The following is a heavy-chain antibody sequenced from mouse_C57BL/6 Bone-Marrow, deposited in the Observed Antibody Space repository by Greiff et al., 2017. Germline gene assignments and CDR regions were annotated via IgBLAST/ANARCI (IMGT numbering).Heavy chain of an antibody. J-gene: IGHJ3*01. Sequence: VQLQQSGAELVRPGASVKLSCTASGFNIKDDYMHWVKRRPEQGLEWIGWIDPENGDTEYYSKFQSKATITVDPSSNTAYLQLSSLTSEDTAVYYCTGIAYGGQGTRVTVSA. CDR2: IDPENGDT. CDR3: TGIAY. CDR1: GFNIKDDY. V-gene: IGHV14-4*01.